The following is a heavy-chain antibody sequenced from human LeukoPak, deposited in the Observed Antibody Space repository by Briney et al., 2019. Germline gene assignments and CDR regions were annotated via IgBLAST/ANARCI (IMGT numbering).Heavy chain of an antibody. CDR1: GYTFTSYG. CDR2: ISAYNGNT. V-gene: IGHV1-18*01. Sequence: ASVKVSCKASGYTFTSYGISWVRQAPGQGLEWMGWISAYNGNTNYAQKLQGRVTMTTDTSTSTAYMELRSLRSDDTAVYYCARGDIIGTTNYYYMDVWGKGTTVTVSS. J-gene: IGHJ6*03. CDR3: ARGDIIGTTNYYYMDV. D-gene: IGHD1-7*01.